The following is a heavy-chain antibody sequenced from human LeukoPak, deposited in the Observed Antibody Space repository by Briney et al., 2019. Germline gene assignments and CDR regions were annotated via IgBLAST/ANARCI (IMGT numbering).Heavy chain of an antibody. J-gene: IGHJ6*02. CDR3: ARGEQTFGKRHSDV. Sequence: GGSLRLSCAASGFTFSTYWMNWVRQPPGKGLEWVANIKQDGSEKYYVDSVKGRFTISRDNAKNSLYLQMNSLRAEDTAVYYCARGEQTFGKRHSDVWGQGTTVTVSS. CDR1: GFTFSTYW. V-gene: IGHV3-7*05. D-gene: IGHD1-1*01. CDR2: IKQDGSEK.